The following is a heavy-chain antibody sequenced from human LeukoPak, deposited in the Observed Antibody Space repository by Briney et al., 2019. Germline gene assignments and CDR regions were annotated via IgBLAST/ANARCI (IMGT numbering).Heavy chain of an antibody. CDR1: GGSISSYY. Sequence: PSETLSLTCTVSGGSISSYYWSWIRQPPGKGLEWIGYIYYSGSTNYNPSLKSRVTISVDTSKNQFSLKLSSVTAADTAVYYCAQHSSSWYGLLHYWGQGTLVTVSS. CDR3: AQHSSSWYGLLHY. D-gene: IGHD6-13*01. CDR2: IYYSGST. V-gene: IGHV4-59*01. J-gene: IGHJ4*02.